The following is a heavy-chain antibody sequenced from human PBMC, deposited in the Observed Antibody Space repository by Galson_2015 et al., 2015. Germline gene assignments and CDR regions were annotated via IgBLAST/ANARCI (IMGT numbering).Heavy chain of an antibody. CDR1: GYTFTSYD. J-gene: IGHJ6*03. CDR3: ARRTVTTPPHYYYYYMDV. D-gene: IGHD4-17*01. CDR2: MNPNSGNT. V-gene: IGHV1-8*01. Sequence: SVKVSCKASGYTFTSYDINWVRQATGQGLEWMGWMNPNSGNTGYAQKFQGRVTMTRNTSISTAYMELSSLRSEDTAVYYCARRTVTTPPHYYYYYMDVWGKGTTVTVSS.